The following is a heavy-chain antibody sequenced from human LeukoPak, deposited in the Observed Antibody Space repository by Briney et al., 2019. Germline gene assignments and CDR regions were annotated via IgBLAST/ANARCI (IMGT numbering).Heavy chain of an antibody. Sequence: SGTSSLTFGASGGFIITGKWWSWVRQPPGRGLGWIGEISHSGSPNYNPSLKGRLTISVDTAKNQFSLKLSSVTAADTAVYYCARDSIAGYSLSWWGQGTLVTVSS. CDR1: GGFIITGKW. D-gene: IGHD3-9*01. CDR3: ARDSIAGYSLSW. CDR2: ISHSGSP. J-gene: IGHJ4*02. V-gene: IGHV4-4*02.